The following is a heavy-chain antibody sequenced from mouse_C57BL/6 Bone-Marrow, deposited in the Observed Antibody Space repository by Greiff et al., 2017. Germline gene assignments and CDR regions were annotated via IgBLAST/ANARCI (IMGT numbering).Heavy chain of an antibody. D-gene: IGHD2-3*01. J-gene: IGHJ2*01. CDR1: GISITTGNYR. Sequence: EVKLEESGPGLVKPSQTVFLTCTVTGISITTGNYRWSWIRQFPGNKLEWIGYIYYSGTITYNPSPTSRTTITRDTPKNQFFLEMNSVTAEDTATYYCAREGYYAFDYWGQGTTLTVSS. CDR2: IYYSGTI. CDR3: AREGYYAFDY. V-gene: IGHV3-5*01.